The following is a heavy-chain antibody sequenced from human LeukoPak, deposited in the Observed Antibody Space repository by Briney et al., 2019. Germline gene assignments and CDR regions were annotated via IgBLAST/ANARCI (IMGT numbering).Heavy chain of an antibody. CDR3: ARDPSWGMAFDY. Sequence: GGSLRLSCEASGFTFSSYGMHWVRQAPGKGLEWVAVIWYDGSNKYYADSVKGRFTISRDNSKNTLYLQMNSLRAEDTAVYYCARDPSWGMAFDYWGQGTLVTVSS. CDR2: IWYDGSNK. CDR1: GFTFSSYG. J-gene: IGHJ4*02. D-gene: IGHD2-8*02. V-gene: IGHV3-33*01.